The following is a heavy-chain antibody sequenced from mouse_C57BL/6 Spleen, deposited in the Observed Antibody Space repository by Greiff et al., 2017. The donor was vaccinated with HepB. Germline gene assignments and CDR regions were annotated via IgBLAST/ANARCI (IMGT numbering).Heavy chain of an antibody. CDR1: GYSITSGYD. Sequence: EVKLQESGPGMVKPSQSLSLTCTVTGYSITSGYDWHWIRHFPGNKLEWMGYISYSGSTNYNPSLKSRISITHDTSKNHFFLKLNSVTTEDTATYYCAREDGNYVGWFAYWGQGTLVTVSA. J-gene: IGHJ3*01. D-gene: IGHD2-1*01. V-gene: IGHV3-1*01. CDR2: ISYSGST. CDR3: AREDGNYVGWFAY.